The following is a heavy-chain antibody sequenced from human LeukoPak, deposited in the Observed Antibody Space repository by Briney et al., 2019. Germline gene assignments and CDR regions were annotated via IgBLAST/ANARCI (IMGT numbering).Heavy chain of an antibody. CDR3: ARDERRFCSDGSCYPGDY. V-gene: IGHV3-21*01. Sequence: GGSLRLSCAASGFTFSDYAMKWVRQAPGKGLEWVAAISRTSSYIYYSDSVKGRFTISRDHAEHSVYLQMDSLRAEDTAVYYCARDERRFCSDGSCYPGDYWGQGTLVTVSS. CDR2: ISRTSSYI. CDR1: GFTFSDYA. D-gene: IGHD2-15*01. J-gene: IGHJ4*02.